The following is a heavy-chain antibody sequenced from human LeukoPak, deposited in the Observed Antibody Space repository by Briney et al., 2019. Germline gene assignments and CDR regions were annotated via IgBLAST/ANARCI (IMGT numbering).Heavy chain of an antibody. CDR1: GGSFSGYY. Sequence: ETLSLTCAVYGGSFSGYYWIWIRQPPGKGLEWVANIRQDGDTKYYVDSVKGRFTISRDNAMNSLYLQMNSLRAEDTAIYYCARSLPYGTTWYGRSDFWGQGTLVTVSS. CDR2: IRQDGDTK. CDR3: ARSLPYGTTWYGRSDF. V-gene: IGHV3-7*03. J-gene: IGHJ4*02. D-gene: IGHD6-13*01.